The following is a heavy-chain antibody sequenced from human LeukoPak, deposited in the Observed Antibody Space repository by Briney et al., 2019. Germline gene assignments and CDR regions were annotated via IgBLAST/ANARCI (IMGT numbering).Heavy chain of an antibody. CDR2: ISGSGDST. Sequence: GGSLRLSCTASGFTFSNYAMSWVRQAPGKGLEWVSAISGSGDSTYYADSVKGRFTISRDTSKNTLYLQINSLRAEDTAVYYCAKDSSSWYLGPFDYWGQGTLATVSS. CDR3: AKDSSSWYLGPFDY. CDR1: GFTFSNYA. V-gene: IGHV3-23*01. J-gene: IGHJ4*02. D-gene: IGHD6-13*01.